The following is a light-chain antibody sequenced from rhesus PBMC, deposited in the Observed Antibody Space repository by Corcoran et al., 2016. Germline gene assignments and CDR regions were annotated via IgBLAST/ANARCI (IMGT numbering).Light chain of an antibody. V-gene: IGKV1-69*01. Sequence: DIQMTQSPSSLSASVGDRVAITCRASQGIRLSLAWYPQKPGKAPKLLIYRASILENGVPSRFSGSGSGIYVTLTISSLQPEDIGTYYCQQHDYLPLTFGGGTKVELK. CDR1: QGIRLS. J-gene: IGKJ4*01. CDR2: RAS. CDR3: QQHDYLPLT.